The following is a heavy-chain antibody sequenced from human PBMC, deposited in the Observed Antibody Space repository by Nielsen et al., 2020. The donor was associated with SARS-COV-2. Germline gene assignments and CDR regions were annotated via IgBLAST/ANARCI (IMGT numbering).Heavy chain of an antibody. CDR2: ITSGSGSRT. CDR3: ARGAIVVVPDMDV. D-gene: IGHD2-2*01. V-gene: IGHV3-23*01. CDR1: GFTFSNTA. J-gene: IGHJ6*02. Sequence: GESLKISCAASGFTFSNTAMNWVRQAPGKGLEWVSGITSGSGSRTYYGDSVKGRFTISRDNAQNTLYLQMNSLRAEDAAIYYCARGAIVVVPDMDVWGPGTTVTVSS.